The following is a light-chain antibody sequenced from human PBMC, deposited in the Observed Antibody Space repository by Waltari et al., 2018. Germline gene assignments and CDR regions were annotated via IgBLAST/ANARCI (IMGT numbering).Light chain of an antibody. CDR1: SSNIGAGSA. CDR2: GNS. Sequence: QSVLTQPPSVSGAPGQRVTISCTGSSSNIGAGSAVPWYQQLPGTAPKLLIYGNSNRPSGVPDRFSGSKSGTSASLAITGLQAEDEADYYCQSYDSSLSGSKVFGTGTKVTVL. CDR3: QSYDSSLSGSKV. J-gene: IGLJ1*01. V-gene: IGLV1-40*01.